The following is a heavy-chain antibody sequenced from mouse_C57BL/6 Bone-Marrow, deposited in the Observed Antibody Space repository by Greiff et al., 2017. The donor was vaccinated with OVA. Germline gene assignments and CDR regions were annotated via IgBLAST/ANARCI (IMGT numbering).Heavy chain of an antibody. D-gene: IGHD4-1*01. J-gene: IGHJ3*01. CDR2: IYPRSGNT. CDR3: ARKGKDWDPFAY. V-gene: IGHV1-81*01. Sequence: VQLQQSGAELARPGASVKLSCKASGYTFTSYGISWVKQRTGQGLEWIGEIYPRSGNTYYNEKFKGKATLTADKSSSTAYMELRSLTSEDSAVYFCARKGKDWDPFAYWGQGTLVTVSA. CDR1: GYTFTSYG.